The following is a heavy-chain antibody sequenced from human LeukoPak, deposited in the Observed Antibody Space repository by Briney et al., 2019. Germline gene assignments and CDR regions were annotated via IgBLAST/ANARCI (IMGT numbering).Heavy chain of an antibody. CDR2: INLNSGGT. Sequence: GASVTVCCTASGYAFTVYYMHWVRHAPGPGLEWMGWINLNSGGTNYTQTFQGKVTMTRDTSISTAYMELSRLRADDTAVYCCARGASSGWSPAYWGRGTLVSVSS. V-gene: IGHV1-2*02. CDR1: GYAFTVYY. CDR3: ARGASSGWSPAY. D-gene: IGHD6-19*01. J-gene: IGHJ4*02.